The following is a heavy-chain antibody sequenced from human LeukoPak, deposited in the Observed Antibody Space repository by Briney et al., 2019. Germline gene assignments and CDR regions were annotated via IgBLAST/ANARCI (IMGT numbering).Heavy chain of an antibody. J-gene: IGHJ5*02. CDR1: GFTFSTYA. CDR2: ISGGGGST. D-gene: IGHD2-2*01. V-gene: IGHV3-23*01. Sequence: GGSLRLSCAASGFTFSTYAMSWVRQAPGKGLEWVSVISGGGGSTYYADSVKGRFTISRDNSKNTLFLQMNGLRAEDTAVYYCAKGGYCSSTSCYVGWFDPWGQGTLVTVSS. CDR3: AKGGYCSSTSCYVGWFDP.